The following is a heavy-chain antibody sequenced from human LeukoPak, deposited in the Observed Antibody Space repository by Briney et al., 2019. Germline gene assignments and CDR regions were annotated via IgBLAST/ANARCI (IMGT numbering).Heavy chain of an antibody. CDR3: AKGIRGFDY. V-gene: IGHV3-23*01. Sequence: GGSLRLSCAASGFTSSTYAMSWVRQAPGKGLERVSGITAGGAITYYADSVKGRFTISRDNSKNTLYLQMNSLRVEDTAVYYCAKGIRGFDYWGQGTLVTVYS. CDR2: ITAGGAIT. CDR1: GFTSSTYA. D-gene: IGHD3-3*02. J-gene: IGHJ4*02.